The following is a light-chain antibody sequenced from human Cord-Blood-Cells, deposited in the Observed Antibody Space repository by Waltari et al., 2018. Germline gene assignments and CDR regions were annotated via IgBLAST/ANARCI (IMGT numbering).Light chain of an antibody. J-gene: IGLJ3*02. Sequence: QSALTQPRSVSGSPGQSVTISCTGTSSDVGGYNYVSWYQKHPGKAPKLMIYDVSKRPSGVPDRFSGSESGNAASLTISGLQAEDEADYYGCSYAGSYTWVFGGGTKLTVL. CDR3: CSYAGSYTWV. V-gene: IGLV2-11*01. CDR1: SSDVGGYNY. CDR2: DVS.